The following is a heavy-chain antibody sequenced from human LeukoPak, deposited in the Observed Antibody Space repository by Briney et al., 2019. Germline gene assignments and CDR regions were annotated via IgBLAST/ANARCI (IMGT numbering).Heavy chain of an antibody. CDR2: IIPILGIA. J-gene: IGHJ4*02. V-gene: IGHV1-69*04. D-gene: IGHD6-6*01. Sequence: GASVKVFCKASGGTFSSYTISWVRQAPGQGLEWMGRIIPILGIANYAQKFQGRVTITADKSTSTAYMELSSLRSEDTAVYYCARDAYSSSPWYYFDYWGQGTLVTVSS. CDR1: GGTFSSYT. CDR3: ARDAYSSSPWYYFDY.